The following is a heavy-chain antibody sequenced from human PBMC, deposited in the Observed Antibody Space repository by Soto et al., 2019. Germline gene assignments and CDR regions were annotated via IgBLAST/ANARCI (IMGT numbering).Heavy chain of an antibody. J-gene: IGHJ6*02. V-gene: IGHV1-69*06. CDR1: AGTFNNYA. CDR3: ARAGGRHYYYYGMDV. D-gene: IGHD2-15*01. Sequence: QEQLVQSGPEVKKPGSSVTVSCKASAGTFNNYAICWVRQAPGQGLEWMGGTIPLFSTSSYAQKFQGRVTITADKSTSTVYMAMSNLKSEDTALYYCARAGGRHYYYYGMDVWGQGTTVTVS. CDR2: TIPLFSTS.